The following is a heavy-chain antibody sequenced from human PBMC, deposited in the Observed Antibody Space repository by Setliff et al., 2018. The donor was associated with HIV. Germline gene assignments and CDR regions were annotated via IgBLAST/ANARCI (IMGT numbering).Heavy chain of an antibody. CDR3: ARDDDSSGYYYY. Sequence: LRLSCAASGFTFSSYAMHWVRQAPGKGLEWVAVISYDGSNKYYADSVKGRFTISRDNSKNTLYLQMNSLRAEDTAVYYCARDDDSSGYYYYWGQGTLVTVSS. CDR1: GFTFSSYA. CDR2: ISYDGSNK. D-gene: IGHD3-22*01. V-gene: IGHV3-30*01. J-gene: IGHJ4*02.